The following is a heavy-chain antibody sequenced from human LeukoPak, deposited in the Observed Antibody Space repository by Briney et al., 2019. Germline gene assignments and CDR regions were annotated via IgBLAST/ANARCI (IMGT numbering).Heavy chain of an antibody. CDR1: GFTFSNYA. J-gene: IGHJ5*02. CDR2: ISGSGDST. CDR3: AQDHGA. V-gene: IGHV3-23*01. Sequence: GGSLRLSCAASGFTFSNYAMSWVRQAPGKGLEWVSAISGSGDSTYYADSVKGLFTISRNNSKNTLYLQMNSLRAEDTALYYCAQDHGAWGQGTLVTVSS. D-gene: IGHD3-16*01.